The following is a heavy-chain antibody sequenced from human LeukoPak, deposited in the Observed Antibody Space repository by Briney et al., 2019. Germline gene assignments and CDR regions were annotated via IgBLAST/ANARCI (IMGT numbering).Heavy chain of an antibody. CDR3: ATGDIVVVPAAMLGGQAYYYGMDV. CDR2: IYYSGST. J-gene: IGHJ6*04. CDR1: GGSISSGGYY. Sequence: SETLSLTCTVSGGSISSGGYYWSWIRQHPGKGLEWIGYIYYSGSTYYNPSLKSRVTISVDTSKNQFSLKLSSVTAADTAVYYCATGDIVVVPAAMLGGQAYYYGMDVWGKGTTVTVSS. V-gene: IGHV4-31*03. D-gene: IGHD2-2*01.